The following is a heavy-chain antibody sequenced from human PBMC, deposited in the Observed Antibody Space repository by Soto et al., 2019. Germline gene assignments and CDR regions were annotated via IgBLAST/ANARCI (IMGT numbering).Heavy chain of an antibody. CDR3: ARLGGYYQAFDQ. CDR1: GGSISSYY. J-gene: IGHJ4*02. D-gene: IGHD3-22*01. CDR2: IYYSGST. V-gene: IGHV4-59*08. Sequence: TSETLSLTCTVSGGSISSYYWSWIRQPPGKGLEWIGYIYYSGSTTYHPSLKSRVTISVDTSKNQFSLNLTSVTAADTAVYYCARLGGYYQAFDQWGQGSLVTVPS.